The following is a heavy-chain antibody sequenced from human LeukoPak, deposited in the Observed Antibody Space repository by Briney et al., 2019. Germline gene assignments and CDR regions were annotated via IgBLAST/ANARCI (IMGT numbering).Heavy chain of an antibody. V-gene: IGHV3-20*04. CDR2: INWNGGCT. J-gene: IGHJ4*02. Sequence: PGGSLRLSCAASGFTFVDDGMTWVGQAPGRGLEWVSNINWNGGCTLYAASVKGRFTLSRDNAKNSVYLEMNSLRAEDTASYYCARRITMIRGTNFDYWGQGTLVTVSS. CDR1: GFTFVDDG. D-gene: IGHD3-10*01. CDR3: ARRITMIRGTNFDY.